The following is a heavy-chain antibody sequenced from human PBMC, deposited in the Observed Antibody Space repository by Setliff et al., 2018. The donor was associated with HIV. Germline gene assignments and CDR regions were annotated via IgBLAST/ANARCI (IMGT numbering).Heavy chain of an antibody. J-gene: IGHJ5*02. CDR1: GFTFSSYS. Sequence: GGSLRLSCAASGFTFSSYSMTWVRQAPGKGLEWVSVMWSDGTKYYADSVKGRFTISRDNSINLLYLHMHRLIAEDTAVYYCAKGVKYLDPWGQGTLVTVSS. D-gene: IGHD2-2*02. CDR3: AKGVKYLDP. CDR2: MWSDGTK. V-gene: IGHV3-53*01.